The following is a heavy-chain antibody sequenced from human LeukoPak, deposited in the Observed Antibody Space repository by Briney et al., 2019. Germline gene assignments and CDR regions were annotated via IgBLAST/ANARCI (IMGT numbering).Heavy chain of an antibody. V-gene: IGHV1-18*01. CDR1: GGTFSSYA. Sequence: EASVKVSCKASGGTFSSYAISWVRQAPGQGLEWMGWISAYNGNTNYAQKLQGRVTMTTDTSTSTAYMELRSLRSDDTAVYYCARGGADYDILTGFLPGDYWGQGTLVTVSS. J-gene: IGHJ4*02. D-gene: IGHD3-9*01. CDR3: ARGGADYDILTGFLPGDY. CDR2: ISAYNGNT.